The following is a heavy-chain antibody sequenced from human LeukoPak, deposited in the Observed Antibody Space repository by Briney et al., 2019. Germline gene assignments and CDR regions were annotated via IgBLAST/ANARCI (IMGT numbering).Heavy chain of an antibody. CDR3: ARHRIQGVSSGWFDRYFDS. Sequence: PSETLSLTCTVSGGSISRGSDHWGWLRQPPGKGLEWIGTVYYSGSTFYSPSLKSRVAISVDTSKSRFSLKLNSVTAADTAVYYCARHRIQGVSSGWFDRYFDSWGPGTLVTVSS. D-gene: IGHD6-19*01. V-gene: IGHV4-39*01. J-gene: IGHJ4*02. CDR1: GGSISRGSDH. CDR2: VYYSGST.